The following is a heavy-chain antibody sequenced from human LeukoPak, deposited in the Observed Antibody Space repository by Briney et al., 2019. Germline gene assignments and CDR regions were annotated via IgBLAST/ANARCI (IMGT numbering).Heavy chain of an antibody. Sequence: GRSLRLSCAASGFTFTSYAMHWVRQAPGKGLEWVAIISYNGSNKYYADSVKGRFTISRDNSKNTLYLQMNSLRTEDTAVYYCAREAYDSSGYYLQGAFDIWGQGTLVTVSS. D-gene: IGHD3-22*01. V-gene: IGHV3-30-3*01. J-gene: IGHJ3*02. CDR3: AREAYDSSGYYLQGAFDI. CDR2: ISYNGSNK. CDR1: GFTFTSYA.